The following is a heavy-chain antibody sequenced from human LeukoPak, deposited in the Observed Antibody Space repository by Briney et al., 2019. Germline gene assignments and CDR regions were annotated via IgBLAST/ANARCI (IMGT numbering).Heavy chain of an antibody. J-gene: IGHJ4*02. Sequence: SETLSLTCAVYGGSFSGYYWSWIRQPPGKGLEWIGEINHSGSTNYSPSLKSRATLSVDTSKNQFSLRLTSVTAADTAVYYCARGIVLMHYASFDYWGQGSLVTVSS. CDR2: INHSGST. D-gene: IGHD2-8*01. CDR1: GGSFSGYY. CDR3: ARGIVLMHYASFDY. V-gene: IGHV4-34*01.